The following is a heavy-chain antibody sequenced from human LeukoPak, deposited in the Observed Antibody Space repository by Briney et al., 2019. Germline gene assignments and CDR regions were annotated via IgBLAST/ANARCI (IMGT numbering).Heavy chain of an antibody. CDR1: CGSFSGYY. D-gene: IGHD6-13*01. V-gene: IGHV4-34*01. CDR2: INHSGST. J-gene: IGHJ6*03. Sequence: PSETLSLTCAVYCGSFSGYYWSWIRQPPGKGLEWIGEINHSGSTNYNPSLKSRVTISVDTSKNQFSLKLSSVTAADTAVYYCARTYSSSWYYYYYMDVWGKGTTVTVSS. CDR3: ARTYSSSWYYYYYMDV.